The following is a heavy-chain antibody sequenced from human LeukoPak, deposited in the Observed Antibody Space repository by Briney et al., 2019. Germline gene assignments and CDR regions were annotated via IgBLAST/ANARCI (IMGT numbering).Heavy chain of an antibody. CDR2: INHSGST. CDR3: ARLYCSGGSCYSALDY. J-gene: IGHJ4*02. CDR1: GGSFSGYY. D-gene: IGHD2-15*01. V-gene: IGHV4-34*01. Sequence: SETLSLTCAVYGGSFSGYYWSWIRQPPGKGLEWIGEINHSGSTNYNPSLKSRVTISVGTSKNQFSLKLSSVTAADTAVYYCARLYCSGGSCYSALDYWGQGTLVTVSS.